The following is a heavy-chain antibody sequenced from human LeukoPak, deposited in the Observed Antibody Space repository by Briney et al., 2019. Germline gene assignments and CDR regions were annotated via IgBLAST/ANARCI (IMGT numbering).Heavy chain of an antibody. Sequence: SETLSLTCAVYGGSFSGYYWSWIRQPPGKGLEWIGEINHSGSTNYNPSLKSRVTISVDTSKNQFSLKLSSVTAADTAVYYCARGIRFLEWLSPIYFDYWGQGTLVTVSS. CDR3: ARGIRFLEWLSPIYFDY. J-gene: IGHJ4*02. CDR1: GGSFSGYY. V-gene: IGHV4-34*01. D-gene: IGHD3-3*01. CDR2: INHSGST.